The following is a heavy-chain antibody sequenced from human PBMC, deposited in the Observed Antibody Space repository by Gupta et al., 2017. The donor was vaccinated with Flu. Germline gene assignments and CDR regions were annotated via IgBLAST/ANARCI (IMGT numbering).Heavy chain of an antibody. V-gene: IGHV3-30*18. CDR3: AKGLNRGTVTRYPKPEIEDY. Sequence: QVQLVESGGGVVQPGRSLRLSCAASGFTFSSYGMHWVRQAPGKGLEWVAVISYDGSNKYYADSVKGRFTISRDNSKNTLYLQMNSLRAEDTAVYYCAKGLNRGTVTRYPKPEIEDYWGQGTLVTVSS. CDR1: GFTFSSYG. D-gene: IGHD4-17*01. J-gene: IGHJ4*02. CDR2: ISYDGSNK.